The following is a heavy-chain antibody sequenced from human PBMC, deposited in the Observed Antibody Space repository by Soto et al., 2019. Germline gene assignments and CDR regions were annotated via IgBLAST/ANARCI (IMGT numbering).Heavy chain of an antibody. CDR3: ARGRYGDY. D-gene: IGHD1-1*01. V-gene: IGHV1-18*01. CDR2: ISAHNGNT. J-gene: IGHJ4*02. CDR1: GYDFTTYG. Sequence: QVHLVQSGAEVKKPGASVKVSCKGSGYDFTTYGITWVRQAPGQGLEWMAGISAHNGNTDYAQKLHGRGTVTRDTSTSTAYMELRSLRSDDNAMYYCARGRYGDYWGQGALVTVSS.